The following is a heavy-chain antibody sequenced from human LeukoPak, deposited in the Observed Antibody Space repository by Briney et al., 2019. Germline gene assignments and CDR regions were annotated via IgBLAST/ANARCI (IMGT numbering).Heavy chain of an antibody. V-gene: IGHV4-34*01. D-gene: IGHD6-19*01. J-gene: IGHJ4*02. CDR3: ATAGSGLYYFDY. CDR2: INHSGST. CDR1: GGSFSGYY. Sequence: SETLSLTCAVYGGSFSGYYWSWIRQPPRKGMEWIGKINHSGSTNYNPSLKSRVTISVDTSKNQFSLRLSSVTAADTAVYYCATAGSGLYYFDYWGQGTLVTVSS.